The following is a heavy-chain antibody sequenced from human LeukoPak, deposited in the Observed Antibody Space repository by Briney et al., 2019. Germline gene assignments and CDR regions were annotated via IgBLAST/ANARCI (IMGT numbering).Heavy chain of an antibody. CDR3: ARAEAAAHNLIFDY. Sequence: SVKVSCKASGGTFSSYASSWVRQAPGQGLEWMGGIIPIFGTANYAQKFQGRVTITADKSTSTAYMELSSLRSEDTAVYYCARAEAAAHNLIFDYWGQGTLVTASS. J-gene: IGHJ4*02. CDR1: GGTFSSYA. D-gene: IGHD6-13*01. V-gene: IGHV1-69*06. CDR2: IIPIFGTA.